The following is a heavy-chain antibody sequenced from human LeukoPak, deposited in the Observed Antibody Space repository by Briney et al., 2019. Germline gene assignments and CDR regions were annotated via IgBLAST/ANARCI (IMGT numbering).Heavy chain of an antibody. CDR1: GGSFSGYY. J-gene: IGHJ6*03. Sequence: SETLSLTCAVYGGSFSGYYWNWIRQPPGKGLEWIGKINHSGSANYDPSLKSRVMISVDTSKNQFSLKLTSVTAADTAVYYCARHLGATALYSYYYMDVWGKGTPVTVSS. CDR2: INHSGSA. D-gene: IGHD1-26*01. V-gene: IGHV4-34*01. CDR3: ARHLGATALYSYYYMDV.